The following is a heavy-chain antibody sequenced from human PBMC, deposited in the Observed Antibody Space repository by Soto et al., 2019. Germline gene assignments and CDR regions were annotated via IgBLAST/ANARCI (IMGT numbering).Heavy chain of an antibody. CDR3: ARDLTTRLYYYYGMDV. J-gene: IGHJ6*02. CDR2: IKQDGSEK. Sequence: EVQLVESGGGLVQPGGSLRLSCAASGFTFSSYWMSWVRQAPGKGLEWVANIKQDGSEKYYVDSVKGRFTISRDNAKNSLYLQMNRLRAEDTAVYYCARDLTTRLYYYYGMDVWGQGTTVTVSS. V-gene: IGHV3-7*03. CDR1: GFTFSSYW.